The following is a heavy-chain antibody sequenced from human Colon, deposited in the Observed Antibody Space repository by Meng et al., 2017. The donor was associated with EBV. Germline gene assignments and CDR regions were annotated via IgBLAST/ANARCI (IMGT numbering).Heavy chain of an antibody. D-gene: IGHD3-22*01. CDR1: GDSISSTDYY. V-gene: IGHV4-30-4*01. CDR3: ARVTGKIYYDGSGYPEAFDY. J-gene: IGHJ4*02. Sequence: VERQDSGPGRVKPSQTLSLTCTVSGDSISSTDYYWGWVRQPPGKGLEWTGYIYYSGSRYYNPSLKSRVTISVDTSKNQFSLKLSSVTAADTAVYYCARVTGKIYYDGSGYPEAFDYWGQGTLVTVSS. CDR2: IYYSGSR.